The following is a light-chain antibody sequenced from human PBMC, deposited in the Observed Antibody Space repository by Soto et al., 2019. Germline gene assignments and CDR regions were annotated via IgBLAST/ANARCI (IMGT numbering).Light chain of an antibody. J-gene: IGKJ2*01. V-gene: IGKV1-39*01. CDR1: QSISYY. CDR3: QQSYSTPYT. Sequence: DIHMTQSPSSLSASVGDRVTITCRASQSISYYLNWYQQKPGKAPKFLIYAASSLQSGVPSRFSGSGSGTDFTLTISSLQPEDFATYYCQQSYSTPYTFGQGTKLEIK. CDR2: AAS.